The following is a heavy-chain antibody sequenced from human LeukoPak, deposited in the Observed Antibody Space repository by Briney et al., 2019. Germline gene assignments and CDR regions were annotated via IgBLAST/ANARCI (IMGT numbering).Heavy chain of an antibody. D-gene: IGHD3-3*01. CDR1: GFTFSSYG. V-gene: IGHV3-30*02. CDR2: IRYDGSNK. CDR3: VKERGDPNYDFWSGFSTLYYYYYYMDV. J-gene: IGHJ6*03. Sequence: GSLRLSCAASGFTFSSYGMHWVRQAPGKGLEWVAFIRYDGSNKYYADSVKGRFTIPRDNSKNTLYLQMNSLRAEDTAVYYCVKERGDPNYDFWSGFSTLYYYYYYMDVWGKGTTVTVSS.